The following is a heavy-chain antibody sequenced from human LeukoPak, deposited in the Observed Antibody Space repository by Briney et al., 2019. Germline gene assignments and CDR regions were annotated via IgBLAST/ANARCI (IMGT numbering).Heavy chain of an antibody. CDR1: GGSISSGGYY. J-gene: IGHJ6*02. V-gene: IGHV4-61*08. CDR2: IYYSGST. Sequence: PSQTLSLTCTVSGGSISSGGYYWNWIRQPPGKGLEWIGYIYYSGSTNYNPSLKSRVTISVDTSKNQFSLKLSSVTAADTAVYYCARDLRQGMDVWGQGTTVTVSS. CDR3: ARDLRQGMDV.